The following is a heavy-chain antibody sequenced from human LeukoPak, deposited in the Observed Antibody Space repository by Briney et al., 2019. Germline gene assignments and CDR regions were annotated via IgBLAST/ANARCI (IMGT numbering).Heavy chain of an antibody. CDR3: AKDHYWSIDY. D-gene: IGHD3-3*01. CDR1: GNYW. CDR2: INSDGSWT. Sequence: QSGGSLRLSCAASGNYWMHWVRQAPGKGLVWVSHINSDGSWTSYADSVKGRFTISKDNAKNTVYLQMNNLRAEDTAVYYCAKDHYWSIDYWGRGTLVTVSS. V-gene: IGHV3-74*01. J-gene: IGHJ4*02.